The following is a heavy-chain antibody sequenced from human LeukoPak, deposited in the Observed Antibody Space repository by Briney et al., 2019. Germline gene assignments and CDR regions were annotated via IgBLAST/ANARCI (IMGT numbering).Heavy chain of an antibody. D-gene: IGHD3-10*01. CDR2: ISSSSSYI. CDR1: GFTFSSYS. J-gene: IGHJ6*04. CDR3: ARDSVLRGGPAVDV. Sequence: GGSLRLSCAASGFTFSSYSMNWVRQAPGKGLEWVSSISSSSSYIHYADSVKGRFTISRDNAKNSLYLQMNSLRTEDTAVYYCARDSVLRGGPAVDVWGKGTTVTVSS. V-gene: IGHV3-21*01.